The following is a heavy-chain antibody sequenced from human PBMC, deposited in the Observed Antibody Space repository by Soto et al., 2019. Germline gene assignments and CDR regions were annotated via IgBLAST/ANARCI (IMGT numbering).Heavy chain of an antibody. Sequence: QVQLQQWGAGLLKPSETLSLTCAVYGGSFSGYYWSWIRQPPGKGLEWIGEIIHPGNTKYNPSLKSRLTISADTSKNQFSLRLRSVTAADTAVYYCAREPPQNASSFYGLDVWGRGTTVTVSS. CDR2: IIHPGNT. D-gene: IGHD2-2*01. CDR3: AREPPQNASSFYGLDV. V-gene: IGHV4-34*12. J-gene: IGHJ6*02. CDR1: GGSFSGYY.